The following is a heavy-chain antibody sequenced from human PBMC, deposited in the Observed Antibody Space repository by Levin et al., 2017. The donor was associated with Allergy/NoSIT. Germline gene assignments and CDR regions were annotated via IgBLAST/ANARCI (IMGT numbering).Heavy chain of an antibody. V-gene: IGHV3-30*03. J-gene: IGHJ6*02. Sequence: GESLKISCTASGFTFRDYAMHWVRQSPGKGLEWMTVISADGSFKYYSNSVQGRVSVSRDNFKDTPYLQLNIVNPEDTAVYYCARAPTDSLLVFPYYDYGMDVWGHGTTVTVS. CDR3: ARAPTDSLLVFPYYDYGMDV. CDR1: GFTFRDYA. D-gene: IGHD3-3*01. CDR2: ISADGSFK.